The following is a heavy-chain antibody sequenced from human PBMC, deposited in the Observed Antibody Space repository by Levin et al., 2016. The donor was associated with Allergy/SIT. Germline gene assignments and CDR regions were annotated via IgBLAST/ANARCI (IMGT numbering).Heavy chain of an antibody. CDR2: ISGSGGST. CDR1: GFTFSSYA. Sequence: GESLKISCAASGFTFSSYAMSWVRQAPGKGLEWVSAISGSGGSTYYADSVKGRFTISRDNSKNTLYLQMNSLRAEDTAVYYCAKDVDIVATAGDYWGQGTLVTVSS. CDR3: AKDVDIVATAGDY. J-gene: IGHJ4*02. V-gene: IGHV3-23*01. D-gene: IGHD5-12*01.